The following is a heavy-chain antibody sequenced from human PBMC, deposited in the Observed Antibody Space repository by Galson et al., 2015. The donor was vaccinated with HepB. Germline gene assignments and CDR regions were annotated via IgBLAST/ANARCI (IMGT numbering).Heavy chain of an antibody. V-gene: IGHV1-18*04. CDR3: AREGVYGDYVGFAQFFGVDV. J-gene: IGHJ6*02. Sequence: SVKVSCKASGYRFTTYGISWVRQAPGRGLEWIGWISVRTGDTNLAQNLEDRVTMTIDPSTNTVYMELRSLRSDETAIYYCAREGVYGDYVGFAQFFGVDVWGQGTSVIVSS. CDR1: GYRFTTYG. D-gene: IGHD4-17*01. CDR2: ISVRTGDT.